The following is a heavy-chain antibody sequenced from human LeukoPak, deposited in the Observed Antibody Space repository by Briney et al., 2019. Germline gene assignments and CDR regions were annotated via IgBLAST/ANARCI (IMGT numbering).Heavy chain of an antibody. J-gene: IGHJ4*02. Sequence: ASVKVSCKASGYTFSSYGITWVRQAPGQGLEWMGWISAYSGKPNYAQKLQGRVTMTTDTSTSTAYMELRSLRSDDTAVYYCASEDPPYWGQGTLVTVSS. CDR3: ASEDPPY. CDR1: GYTFSSYG. CDR2: ISAYSGKP. V-gene: IGHV1-18*01.